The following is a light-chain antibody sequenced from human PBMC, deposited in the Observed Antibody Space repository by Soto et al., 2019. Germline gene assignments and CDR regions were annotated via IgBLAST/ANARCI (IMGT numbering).Light chain of an antibody. V-gene: IGLV2-14*01. CDR2: DVS. CDR1: SSDVGAYNY. CDR3: GSYTTSSNYV. Sequence: QSALTQPASVSGSPGQSITISCTGTSSDVGAYNYVSWYQQHPGNAPKLMIYDVSHRPSGVSHRFSGSKSGNTASLTISGLQAEDEADYYCGSYTTSSNYVFGTGTKVTVL. J-gene: IGLJ1*01.